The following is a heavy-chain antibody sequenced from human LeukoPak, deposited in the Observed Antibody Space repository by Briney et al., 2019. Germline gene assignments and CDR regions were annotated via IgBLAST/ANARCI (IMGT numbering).Heavy chain of an antibody. Sequence: GGSLRLSCAASGFPFHMYAMIWVRQAPGKGLEWVSVISGSGGSTYYADSVKGRFTISRDNAKNTLYLQMNTLRVEDTAVYYCTRDLMDYDVSTGLHHYYMDVWGQGTTVTVSS. J-gene: IGHJ6*02. D-gene: IGHD3-9*01. CDR3: TRDLMDYDVSTGLHHYYMDV. V-gene: IGHV3-23*01. CDR2: ISGSGGST. CDR1: GFPFHMYA.